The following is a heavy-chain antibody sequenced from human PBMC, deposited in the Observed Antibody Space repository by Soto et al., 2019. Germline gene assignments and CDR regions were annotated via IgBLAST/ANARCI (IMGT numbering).Heavy chain of an antibody. CDR3: SRPDLMHCNRASRATFSYHLGVEV. D-gene: IGHD2-2*01. CDR1: GRTFSSYT. CDR2: IIPLFRLV. J-gene: IGHJ1*01. V-gene: IGHV1-69*01. Sequence: QVQLVQSGAEVKKPGSSVKVSCKASGRTFSSYTVNWVRQAPGQGLEWLGGIIPLFRLVEYKQELQGRFTLAADDSTTTAYLELSSLTSDETAIYYCSRPDLMHCNRASRATFSYHLGVEVRGQGAAVRVSS.